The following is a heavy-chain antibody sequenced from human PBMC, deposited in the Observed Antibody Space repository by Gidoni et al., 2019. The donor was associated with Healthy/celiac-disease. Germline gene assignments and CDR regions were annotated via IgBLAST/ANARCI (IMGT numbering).Heavy chain of an antibody. CDR2: IYYSGSN. D-gene: IGHD5-18*01. J-gene: IGHJ3*02. V-gene: IGHV4-39*01. CDR3: ARQSVDTAMDDAFDI. Sequence: QLPLQASDPGLVKPSETLYLTCTVSTGSISSSSYYWGWIRQPPGKGLEWIGSIYYSGSNYYNPSLKSRVTISVDTSKNQFSLKLSSVTAADTAVYDCARQSVDTAMDDAFDIWGQGTMVTVSS. CDR1: TGSISSSSYY.